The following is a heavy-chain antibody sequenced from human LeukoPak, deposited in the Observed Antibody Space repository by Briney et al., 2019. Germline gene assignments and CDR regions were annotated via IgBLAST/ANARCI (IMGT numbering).Heavy chain of an antibody. Sequence: GGSLRLSCAASGFTFSSCSMHWVRQAPGKGLEWVAGTSYDGNMKYYADSVKGRFTISRDNPKNTVYLQLNSLRVEDTAVYYCARSGTTGGFDYWGQGTLVTVSS. CDR1: GFTFSSCS. J-gene: IGHJ4*02. CDR2: TSYDGNMK. V-gene: IGHV3-30-3*01. D-gene: IGHD1-7*01. CDR3: ARSGTTGGFDY.